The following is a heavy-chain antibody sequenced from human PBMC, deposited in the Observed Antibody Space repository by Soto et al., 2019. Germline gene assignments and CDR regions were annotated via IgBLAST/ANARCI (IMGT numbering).Heavy chain of an antibody. CDR3: ARGVTSTGWFDP. D-gene: IGHD3-10*01. Sequence: SETLSLTCTVSGGSTDSGSYFWSWIRQHPQKGLEWIGYIYSSGNTYYNPFFRSRVSISPDTSRNQFSLKLHSVTAADTAVYYCARGVTSTGWFDPWGQGFLVTVS. J-gene: IGHJ5*02. CDR2: IYSSGNT. V-gene: IGHV4-31*03. CDR1: GGSTDSGSYF.